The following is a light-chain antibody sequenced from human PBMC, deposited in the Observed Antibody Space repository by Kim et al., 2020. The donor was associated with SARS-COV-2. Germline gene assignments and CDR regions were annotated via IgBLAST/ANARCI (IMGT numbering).Light chain of an antibody. Sequence: GQSVTIACTGPSSDVGSYNRVSWYQQPPGTAPKLMIYEVSNRPSGVPDRFSGSKSGNTASLTISGLQAEDEADYYCSSYTSSSTVVFGGGTKLTVL. CDR1: SSDVGSYNR. CDR3: SSYTSSSTVV. V-gene: IGLV2-18*02. CDR2: EVS. J-gene: IGLJ2*01.